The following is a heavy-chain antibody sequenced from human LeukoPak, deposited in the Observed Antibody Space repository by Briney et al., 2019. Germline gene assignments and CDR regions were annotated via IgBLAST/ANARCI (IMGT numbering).Heavy chain of an antibody. J-gene: IGHJ4*02. CDR3: AKITMATTPNY. Sequence: GGSLRLSCAASGLTFRSYAMNWVRQASGKGLEWVSGITGSGRETYYADSVKGRFSISRDNSKNTPYLQMNNLRAEDTAVYYCAKITMATTPNYWGQGTLVTVSS. V-gene: IGHV3-23*01. CDR2: ITGSGRET. D-gene: IGHD3-10*01. CDR1: GLTFRSYA.